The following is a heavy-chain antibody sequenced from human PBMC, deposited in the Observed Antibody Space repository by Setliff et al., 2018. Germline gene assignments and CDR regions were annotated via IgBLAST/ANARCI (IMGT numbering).Heavy chain of an antibody. CDR3: AKEAANYYYYMDV. Sequence: PGGFLRLSCAASGFTFSSYGMHWVRQAPGKGLEWVAVIWYDGSNKYYADSVKGRFTISRDNSKNTLYLQMNSLRAEDTAVYYCAKEAANYYYYMDVWGKGTTVTVSS. V-gene: IGHV3-33*06. J-gene: IGHJ6*03. CDR2: IWYDGSNK. D-gene: IGHD2-15*01. CDR1: GFTFSSYG.